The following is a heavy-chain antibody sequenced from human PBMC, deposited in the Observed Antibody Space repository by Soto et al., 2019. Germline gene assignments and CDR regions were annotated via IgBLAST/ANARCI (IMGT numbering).Heavy chain of an antibody. CDR2: IWYDGSNK. D-gene: IGHD3-22*01. CDR1: GFTFSSYG. J-gene: IGHJ5*02. Sequence: QVQLVESGGGVVQPGRSLRLSCAASGFTFSSYGMHWVRQAPGKGLEWVAVIWYDGSNKYYADSVKGRFTISRDNSKNTLYLQMNSLRAEDTAVYYCARDYTMIVVSGWFDPWGQGTLVTVSS. CDR3: ARDYTMIVVSGWFDP. V-gene: IGHV3-33*01.